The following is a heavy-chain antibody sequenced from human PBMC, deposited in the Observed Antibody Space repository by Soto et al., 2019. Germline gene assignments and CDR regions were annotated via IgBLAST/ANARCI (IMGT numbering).Heavy chain of an antibody. CDR1: GFTFSKFE. D-gene: IGHD3-3*02. CDR2: INGSGSAQ. Sequence: EVQLLQSGGGLVQPGGSLRLSCVASGFTFSKFEMIWVRQAPGKGLEWLSYINGSGSAQHYANSVRGRFTISRDNAKNSLYLQLDSVRVEDTDVNYCARDHEAGGIGWFAPWGQGTLVTVSS. V-gene: IGHV3-48*03. J-gene: IGHJ5*02. CDR3: ARDHEAGGIGWFAP.